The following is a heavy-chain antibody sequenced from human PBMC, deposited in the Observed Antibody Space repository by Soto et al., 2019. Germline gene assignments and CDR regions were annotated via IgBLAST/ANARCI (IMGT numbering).Heavy chain of an antibody. Sequence: QVQLVESGGGVVQPGRSLRLSCAASGFTFSSYAMHWVHQAPGKGLEWVAVISYDGSNKYYADSVKGRFTISRDNSKNTLDLQMNSLRAEDTAVYYGARALTGDSSGYYQGLDYWGQGTLVTVSS. D-gene: IGHD3-22*01. J-gene: IGHJ4*02. V-gene: IGHV3-30-3*01. CDR1: GFTFSSYA. CDR3: ARALTGDSSGYYQGLDY. CDR2: ISYDGSNK.